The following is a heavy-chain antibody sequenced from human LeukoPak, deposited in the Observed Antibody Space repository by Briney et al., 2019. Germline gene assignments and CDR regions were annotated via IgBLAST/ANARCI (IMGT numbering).Heavy chain of an antibody. Sequence: PGGSLRLSCAASGFTFSSYAMSWVRQPPGKGLEWIGESNHSGSTNYNPSLKSRVTISVDTSKNQFSLKLSSVTAADTAVYYCARVSSLEKIQLWLPRRGHFDYWGQGTLVIVSS. CDR2: SNHSGST. J-gene: IGHJ4*02. CDR1: GFTFSSYA. D-gene: IGHD5-18*01. CDR3: ARVSSLEKIQLWLPRRGHFDY. V-gene: IGHV4-34*01.